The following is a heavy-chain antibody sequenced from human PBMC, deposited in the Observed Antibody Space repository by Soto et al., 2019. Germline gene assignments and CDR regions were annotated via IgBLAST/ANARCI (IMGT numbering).Heavy chain of an antibody. V-gene: IGHV5-51*01. D-gene: IGHD6-13*01. CDR3: ARLNMAAAGQIDY. CDR2: IYPGDSDT. CDR1: GYSFISYW. Sequence: PGESLKLSCTGSGYSFISYWIGWVRQMPGKGLEWMGIIYPGDSDTRYSPSFQGQVTISADKSISTAYLQWSSLKASDTAMYYCARLNMAAAGQIDYWGQGTLVTVSS. J-gene: IGHJ4*02.